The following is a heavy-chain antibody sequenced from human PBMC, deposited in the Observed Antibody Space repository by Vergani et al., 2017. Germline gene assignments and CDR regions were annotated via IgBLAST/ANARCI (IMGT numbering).Heavy chain of an antibody. J-gene: IGHJ6*02. Sequence: EVQLVQSGAEVKKPGESLQISCKGSGYSFTSYWIGWVRQMPGKGLEWMGIIYPGDSDTRYSPSFQGQVTISADKSISTAYLQWSSLKASATAMYYCARRVGTTASGYYGMDVWGQGTTVTVSS. CDR2: IYPGDSDT. D-gene: IGHD1-1*01. CDR3: ARRVGTTASGYYGMDV. V-gene: IGHV5-51*03. CDR1: GYSFTSYW.